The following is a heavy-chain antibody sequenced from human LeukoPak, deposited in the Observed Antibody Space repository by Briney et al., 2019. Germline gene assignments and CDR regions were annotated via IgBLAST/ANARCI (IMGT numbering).Heavy chain of an antibody. J-gene: IGHJ4*02. Sequence: SETLSLTCTVSGGSISSSSYYWGWIRQPPGKGLEWIGSFYYSGGSYYNPSLKGRVTISVDTSKNQFSLNLSSVTAADTAVYYCANSANYGGNSGYFDYWGQGTLVTVSS. D-gene: IGHD4-23*01. CDR2: FYYSGGS. CDR3: ANSANYGGNSGYFDY. V-gene: IGHV4-39*01. CDR1: GGSISSSSYY.